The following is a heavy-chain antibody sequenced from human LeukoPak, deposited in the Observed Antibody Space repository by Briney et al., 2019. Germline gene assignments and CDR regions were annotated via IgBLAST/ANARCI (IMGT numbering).Heavy chain of an antibody. V-gene: IGHV1-46*01. J-gene: IGHJ4*02. D-gene: IGHD3-16*01. CDR2: INPSGGST. Sequence: ASVKVSCKASGYTFTSYYMHWVRQAPGQGLEWMGIINPSGGSTSYAQKFQGRVTMTRDTSTSTVYMELSSLRSEDTAVYYCAKVGPPYVWGSYSDYWGQGTLVTVSS. CDR3: AKVGPPYVWGSYSDY. CDR1: GYTFTSYY.